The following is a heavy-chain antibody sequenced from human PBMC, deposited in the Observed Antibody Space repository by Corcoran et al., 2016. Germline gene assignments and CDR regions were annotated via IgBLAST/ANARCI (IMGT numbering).Heavy chain of an antibody. CDR3: ARVKVANDAFDI. Sequence: QVQLQESGPGLVKPSETLSLTCTVSGYSISSGYYWGWIRQPPGKGLEWIGSIYHSGSTYYNPSLKRRVTISVDTSKNQFSLKLSSVTAADTAVYYCARVKVANDAFDIWGQGTMVTVSS. V-gene: IGHV4-38-2*02. CDR2: IYHSGST. J-gene: IGHJ3*02. D-gene: IGHD2-15*01. CDR1: GYSISSGYY.